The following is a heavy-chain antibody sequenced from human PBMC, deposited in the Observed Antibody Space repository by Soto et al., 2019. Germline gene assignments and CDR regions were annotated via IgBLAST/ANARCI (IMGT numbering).Heavy chain of an antibody. J-gene: IGHJ4*02. V-gene: IGHV2-5*02. CDR2: IYWDDDK. CDR3: VQIRYGSGLFDY. D-gene: IGHD3-10*01. Sequence: QITLKESGPTLVKPTQTLTLTCNFSGFSLSTSGVGVGWIRQPPGKALEWLALIYWDDDKRYSPSLKSRLTITKDTSKNQVVLTMTNMDPVDTATYYCVQIRYGSGLFDYWGQGTLVTVSS. CDR1: GFSLSTSGVG.